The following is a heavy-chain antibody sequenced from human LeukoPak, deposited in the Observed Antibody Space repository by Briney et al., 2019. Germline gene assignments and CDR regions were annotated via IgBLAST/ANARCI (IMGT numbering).Heavy chain of an antibody. V-gene: IGHV3-33*08. CDR1: GFTVSSNY. CDR2: IWYDGRNK. Sequence: GGSLRLSCAASGFTVSSNYMSWVRQAPGKGLEWVAVIWYDGRNKYYADSVKGRFTISRDNSKSTLYLQMNSLRAEDTAVYYCARVKGYYDSSGLNAFDIWGRGTMVTVSS. J-gene: IGHJ3*02. CDR3: ARVKGYYDSSGLNAFDI. D-gene: IGHD3-22*01.